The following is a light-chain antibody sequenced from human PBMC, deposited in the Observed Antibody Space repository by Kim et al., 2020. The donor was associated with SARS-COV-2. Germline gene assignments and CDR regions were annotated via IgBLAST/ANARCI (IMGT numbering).Light chain of an antibody. CDR2: EHN. Sequence: NFMLTQPHSVSESPGKTVTISCTRSSGSIASNYVQWYQQRPGSAPTTVIYEHNRRPSGVPDRFSGSIDSSSNSASLTISGLKTEDEADYYCQSFDSSNPVVFGGGTQLTVL. CDR1: SGSIASNY. J-gene: IGLJ2*01. V-gene: IGLV6-57*04. CDR3: QSFDSSNPVV.